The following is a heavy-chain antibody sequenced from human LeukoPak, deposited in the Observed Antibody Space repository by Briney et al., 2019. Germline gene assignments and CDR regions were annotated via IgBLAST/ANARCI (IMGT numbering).Heavy chain of an antibody. J-gene: IGHJ4*02. D-gene: IGHD1-1*01. CDR1: GVTFSSYV. V-gene: IGHV3-23*01. CDR3: ASQRETTDY. Sequence: GGSLRLSCEAPGVTFSSYVMSWVRQAPGKGPEWVSGISGSGGGTYYADSVKGRFTISRDNSKNTLYLQMNSLRAEDTAVYYCASQRETTDYWGQGTLVTVSS. CDR2: ISGSGGGT.